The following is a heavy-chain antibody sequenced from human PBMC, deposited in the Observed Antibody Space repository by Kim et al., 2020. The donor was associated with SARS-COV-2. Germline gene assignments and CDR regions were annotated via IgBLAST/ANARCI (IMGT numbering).Heavy chain of an antibody. Sequence: SETLSLTCTVSGGSISSSSYYWGWLRQPQGKGLEWIGSIYYSGSTYYNPSLKSRVTISADTSKNQFSLKLSSVTAADTAVYYCAHLGWVSCGSYYYNLAAGQKIDYWGQGTLVTVSS. J-gene: IGHJ4*02. CDR1: GGSISSSSYY. D-gene: IGHD1-26*01. V-gene: IGHV4-39*07. CDR2: IYYSGST. CDR3: AHLGWVSCGSYYYNLAAGQKIDY.